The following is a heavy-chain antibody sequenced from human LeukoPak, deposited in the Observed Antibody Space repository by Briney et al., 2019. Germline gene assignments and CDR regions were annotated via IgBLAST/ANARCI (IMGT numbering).Heavy chain of an antibody. V-gene: IGHV3-23*01. Sequence: GGSLRLSCAASGFAFSSYAMSWVRQAPGKGLVWVSAISTTGGSTYFADSVKGRFIISRDNSKSTLYLQMNSLRAEDTAVYYCAKETWATNFCSLFDSWGQGTLVTVSS. CDR2: ISTTGGST. D-gene: IGHD3-3*01. J-gene: IGHJ5*01. CDR1: GFAFSSYA. CDR3: AKETWATNFCSLFDS.